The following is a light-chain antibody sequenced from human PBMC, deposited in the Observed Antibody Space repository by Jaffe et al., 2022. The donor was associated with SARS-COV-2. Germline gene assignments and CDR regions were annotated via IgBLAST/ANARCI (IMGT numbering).Light chain of an antibody. J-gene: IGKJ3*01. V-gene: IGKV1-27*01. Sequence: DIQMTQSPSSLSASVGDRVTITCRASQGIATYLAWYQQRPGKVPKLLIYAASALQPGVPSRFSGSASGTEFTFTISSLQPEDVATYYCQKYDSAPHTFGPGTKVEIK. CDR3: QKYDSAPHT. CDR1: QGIATY. CDR2: AAS.